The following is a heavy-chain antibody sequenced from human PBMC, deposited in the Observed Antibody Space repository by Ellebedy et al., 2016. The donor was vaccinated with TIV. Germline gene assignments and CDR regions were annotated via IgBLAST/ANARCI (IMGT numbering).Heavy chain of an antibody. CDR1: GFTFSSYS. J-gene: IGHJ4*02. Sequence: GESLKISCAASGFTFSSYSMNWVRQAPGKGLEWVSYISSSGSTIDYADSVKGRFTISRDNAKNSLYLQMNSLRAEDTAVYYCARDSTDFDWFLDYWGQGTLVTVSS. CDR3: ARDSTDFDWFLDY. V-gene: IGHV3-48*01. CDR2: ISSSGSTI. D-gene: IGHD3-9*01.